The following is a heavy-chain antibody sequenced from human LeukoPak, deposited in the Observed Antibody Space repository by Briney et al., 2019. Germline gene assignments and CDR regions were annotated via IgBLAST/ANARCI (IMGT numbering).Heavy chain of an antibody. CDR3: ARGYSSGWYVSILVDV. CDR1: GYTFTSYA. V-gene: IGHV7-4-1*02. J-gene: IGHJ6*04. Sequence: ASVKVSCKASGYTFTSYAMNWVRQAPGQGLEWMGWINTNTGNPTYAQGFTGRFVFSLDTSVSTAYLQISSLKAEDTAVYYCARGYSSGWYVSILVDVWGKGTTVTVSS. D-gene: IGHD6-19*01. CDR2: INTNTGNP.